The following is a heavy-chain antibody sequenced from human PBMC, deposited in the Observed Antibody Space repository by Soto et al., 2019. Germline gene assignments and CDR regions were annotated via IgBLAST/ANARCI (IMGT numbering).Heavy chain of an antibody. J-gene: IGHJ3*02. V-gene: IGHV1-2*04. D-gene: IGHD3-22*01. CDR2: INPNSGGT. CDR3: ARVRAYDSSGYDAFDI. Sequence: ASVKVSCKASGYTFTGYYMHWVRQAPGQGLEWMGWINPNSGGTNYAQKFQGWVTMTRDTSISTAYMELSRLRSDDTAVYYCARVRAYDSSGYDAFDIWGQGTMVTASS. CDR1: GYTFTGYY.